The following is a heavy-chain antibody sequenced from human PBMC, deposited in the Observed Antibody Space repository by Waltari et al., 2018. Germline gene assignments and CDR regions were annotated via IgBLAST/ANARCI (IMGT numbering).Heavy chain of an antibody. CDR2: TNHSGST. Sequence: QVQLQQWGAGLLKPSETLSLTCAVYGGSFSGYYWSWIRQPPGKGLEWIGETNHSGSTNYNPSLKSRVTISVDTSKNQFSLKLSSVTAADTAVYYCASPAGYYYDSSGYPFDYWGQGTLVTVSS. D-gene: IGHD3-22*01. CDR1: GGSFSGYY. J-gene: IGHJ4*02. CDR3: ASPAGYYYDSSGYPFDY. V-gene: IGHV4-34*01.